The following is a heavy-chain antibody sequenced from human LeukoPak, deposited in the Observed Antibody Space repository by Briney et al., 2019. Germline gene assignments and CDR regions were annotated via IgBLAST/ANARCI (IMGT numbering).Heavy chain of an antibody. Sequence: GASVKVSCKASGGTFSSYAISWVRQAPGQGLEWMGGIIPIFGTANYAQKFQGRVTITTDESTSTAYMELSSLRSEDTAVYYCARESTGRVPAAIQVAFDIWGQGTMVTVSS. CDR2: IIPIFGTA. CDR1: GGTFSSYA. V-gene: IGHV1-69*05. D-gene: IGHD2-2*02. CDR3: ARESTGRVPAAIQVAFDI. J-gene: IGHJ3*02.